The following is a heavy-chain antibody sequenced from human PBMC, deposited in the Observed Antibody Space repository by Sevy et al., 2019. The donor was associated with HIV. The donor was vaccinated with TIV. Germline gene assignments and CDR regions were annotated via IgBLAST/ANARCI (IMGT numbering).Heavy chain of an antibody. CDR3: AREPYFFDKSGYYWDY. Sequence: SETLSLTCAVSGVSVTTDTYYWSWIRQPPGKGLEWIGYVYHTGSTNYSPSFKSRVTISIDTSKNQFSLRLFSVAAADTAMYYCAREPYFFDKSGYYWDYWGQGILVTVSS. CDR2: VYHTGST. J-gene: IGHJ4*02. D-gene: IGHD3-22*01. CDR1: GVSVTTDTYY. V-gene: IGHV4-61*01.